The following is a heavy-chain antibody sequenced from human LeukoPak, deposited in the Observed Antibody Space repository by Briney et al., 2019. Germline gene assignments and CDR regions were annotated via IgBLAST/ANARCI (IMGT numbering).Heavy chain of an antibody. J-gene: IGHJ4*02. CDR1: GFTFSSYS. D-gene: IGHD2-15*01. V-gene: IGHV3-21*01. CDR2: ISSSSSYI. CDR3: ARVWEGIGGYCSGGSCYSIDY. Sequence: GGSLRLSCAASGFTFSSYSMNWVRQAPGKGLEWVSSISSSSSYIYYADSVRGRFTISRDNAKNSLYLQMNRLRAEDTAMYYCARVWEGIGGYCSGGSCYSIDYWGQGTLVTVSS.